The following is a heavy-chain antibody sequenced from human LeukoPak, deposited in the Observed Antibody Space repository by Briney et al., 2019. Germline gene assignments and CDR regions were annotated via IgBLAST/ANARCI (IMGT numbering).Heavy chain of an antibody. J-gene: IGHJ4*02. V-gene: IGHV3-15*01. CDR1: GFTFSNAW. CDR3: TTPGYCSGTTCYLFDY. CDR2: IKSTTDGGTT. Sequence: PGGSLRLSCAASGFTFSNAWMSWARQAPGKGLEWVGRIKSTTDGGTTDYATSVKGRFTISRDDSNTLFLQMSSLKPEDTAVYYCTTPGYCSGTTCYLFDYWGPGTLVTVSS. D-gene: IGHD2-2*01.